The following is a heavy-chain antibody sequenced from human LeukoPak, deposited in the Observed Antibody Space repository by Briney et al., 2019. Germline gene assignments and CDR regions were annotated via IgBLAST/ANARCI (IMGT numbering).Heavy chain of an antibody. CDR1: GGTFSSYA. Sequence: ASVKVSCKASGGTFSSYAISWVRQAPGQGLEWMGGIIPIFGTANYAQKFQGRVTITADESTSTAYMELSSLRSEDTAVYYCARAPRGYDILTGYPYYYYYYMDVWGKGTTVTISS. V-gene: IGHV1-69*13. CDR2: IIPIFGTA. J-gene: IGHJ6*03. CDR3: ARAPRGYDILTGYPYYYYYYMDV. D-gene: IGHD3-9*01.